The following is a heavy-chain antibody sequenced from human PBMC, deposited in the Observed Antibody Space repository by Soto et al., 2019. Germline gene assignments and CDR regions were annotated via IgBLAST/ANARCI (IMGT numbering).Heavy chain of an antibody. J-gene: IGHJ4*02. CDR3: ARDPHYYDTTGYCLDS. CDR1: GYIFSANS. D-gene: IGHD3-22*01. CDR2: VNAGNGHT. V-gene: IGHV1-3*01. Sequence: ASVKVSCKASGYIFSANSIHWVRQAPGHRLEWMGWVNAGNGHTKYSQKFQGRVTIARDTSASTAYMELSSLRFEDTAVYYCARDPHYYDTTGYCLDSWGQGTLVTVSS.